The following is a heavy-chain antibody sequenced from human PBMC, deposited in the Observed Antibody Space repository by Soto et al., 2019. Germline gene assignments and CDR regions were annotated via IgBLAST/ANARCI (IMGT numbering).Heavy chain of an antibody. V-gene: IGHV3-21*01. CDR3: ARDSCSSTSCFD. J-gene: IGHJ4*02. CDR1: GFTFSSYS. Sequence: EVQLVESGGGLVKPGGSLRLSCAASGFTFSSYSMNWVRQAPGKGLEWVSSISSSTSYIYYADSVKGRFTISRDNAKNSLYLQMNSLRAEDTDVYYCARDSCSSTSCFDWGQGTLVTVSS. CDR2: ISSSTSYI. D-gene: IGHD2-2*01.